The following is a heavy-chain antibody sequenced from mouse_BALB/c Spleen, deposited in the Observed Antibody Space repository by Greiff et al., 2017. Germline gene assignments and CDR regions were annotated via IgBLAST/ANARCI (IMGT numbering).Heavy chain of an antibody. CDR3: ARKATGYCDY. CDR1: GFTFSSYA. V-gene: IGHV5-6-5*01. Sequence: EVKLMESGGGLVKPGGSLKLSCAASGFTFSSYAMSWVRQTPEKRLEWVASISSGGSTYYPDSVKGRFTISRDNARNILYLQMSSLRSEDTAMYYCARKATGYCDYWGQGTTLTVSS. D-gene: IGHD3-2*02. J-gene: IGHJ2*01. CDR2: ISSGGST.